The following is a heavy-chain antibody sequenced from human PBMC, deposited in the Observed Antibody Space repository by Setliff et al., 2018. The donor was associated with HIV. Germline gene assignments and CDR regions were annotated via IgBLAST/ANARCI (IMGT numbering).Heavy chain of an antibody. CDR3: AKGVGTTLSAFDY. CDR2: ISSSGNYI. CDR1: GFTFSIYT. D-gene: IGHD1-26*01. J-gene: IGHJ4*02. V-gene: IGHV3-21*01. Sequence: GSLRLSCAASGFTFSIYTINWVRQAPGKGLGWVSSISSSGNYINYADSVKGRFTISRDNAKNSLDLQMNSLRAEDTAVYFCAKGVGTTLSAFDYWGQGTQVTVSS.